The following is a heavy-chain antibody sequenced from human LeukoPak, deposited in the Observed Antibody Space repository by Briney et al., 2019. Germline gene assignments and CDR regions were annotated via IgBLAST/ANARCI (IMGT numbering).Heavy chain of an antibody. CDR2: MYTSGSG. CDR3: ARDRGYSYGYWYFDL. V-gene: IGHV4-4*07. Sequence: PSETLSLTCTVSGASISIYYWSRIRQPAGKGLEWIGRMYTSGSGNYSPSLKSRVTMSVDTSKNQFSLKLSSVTAADTAVYYCARDRGYSYGYWYFDLWGRGTLVTVSS. CDR1: GASISIYY. D-gene: IGHD5-18*01. J-gene: IGHJ2*01.